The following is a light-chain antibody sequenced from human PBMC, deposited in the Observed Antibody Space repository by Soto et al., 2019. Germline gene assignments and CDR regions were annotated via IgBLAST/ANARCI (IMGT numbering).Light chain of an antibody. V-gene: IGKV1-5*03. J-gene: IGKJ1*01. CDR2: KAS. CDR1: QTIDSS. Sequence: TLSASVGNRVTITCRTSQTIDSSLAWYQQKPGKAPQVLIYKASSLESGVPSRFSGSESGTEFTLTISSLQPDDFATYYCQQYKNYSWTFGQGTKVDIK. CDR3: QQYKNYSWT.